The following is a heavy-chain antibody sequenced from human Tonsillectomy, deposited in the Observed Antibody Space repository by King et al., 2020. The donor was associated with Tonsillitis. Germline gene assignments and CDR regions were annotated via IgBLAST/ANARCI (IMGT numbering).Heavy chain of an antibody. Sequence: QLVQSGAEVKKPGASVKVSCKVSGYSLTELSIHWVRQAPGKGLEWMGGFDPEDGETIYAQKFQGRVTMTEDTSTDTAYMELSGLRSEDTAVYYCATGAFGDASITLLLVADFDFWGQGTLVTVSS. CDR3: ATGAFGDASITLLLVADFDF. CDR2: FDPEDGET. D-gene: IGHD3-22*01. V-gene: IGHV1-24*01. CDR1: GYSLTELS. J-gene: IGHJ4*02.